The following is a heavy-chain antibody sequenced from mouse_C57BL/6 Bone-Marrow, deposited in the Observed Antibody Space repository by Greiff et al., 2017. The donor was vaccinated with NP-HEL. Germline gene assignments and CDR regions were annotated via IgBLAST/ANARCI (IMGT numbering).Heavy chain of an antibody. CDR1: GYTFTSYW. V-gene: IGHV1-69*01. CDR2: IDPSDSYT. Sequence: VQLQQPGAELVMPGASVRLSCKASGYTFTSYWMHWVKQRPGQGLEWIGEIDPSDSYTNYNQKFKGKSTLTVDKSSSTAYMQLSSLTSEDSAVYYCARDWDSSGYGFAYWGQGTLVTVSA. J-gene: IGHJ3*01. D-gene: IGHD3-2*02. CDR3: ARDWDSSGYGFAY.